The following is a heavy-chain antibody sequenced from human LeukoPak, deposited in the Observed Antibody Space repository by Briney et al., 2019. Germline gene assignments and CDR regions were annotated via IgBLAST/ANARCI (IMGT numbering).Heavy chain of an antibody. CDR2: ISYDGSNK. CDR1: GFTFSSYA. CDR3: ARRYCSGGTCYFFDY. Sequence: GGSLRLSCAASGFTFSSYAMHWVRQAPGKGLEWVAVISYDGSNKYYADSVKGRFTISRDNSENTLYLQMNSLRAEDTAVYYCARRYCSGGTCYFFDYWGQGTLVTVSS. D-gene: IGHD2-15*01. J-gene: IGHJ4*02. V-gene: IGHV3-30-3*01.